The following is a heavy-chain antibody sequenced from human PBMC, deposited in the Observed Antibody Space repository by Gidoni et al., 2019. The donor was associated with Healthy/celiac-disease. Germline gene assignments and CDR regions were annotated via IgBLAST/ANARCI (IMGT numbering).Heavy chain of an antibody. D-gene: IGHD3-10*01. CDR2: ISWNSGSI. CDR3: AKEGTDRQIY. CDR1: GFTFDDYA. V-gene: IGHV3-9*01. Sequence: EVQLVESGGGLVQPGRSLRLSCAASGFTFDDYAMHWVRQAPGKGLEWVSGISWNSGSIGYADSVKGRFTISRDNAKNSLYLQMNSLRAEDTALYYCAKEGTDRQIYWGQGTLVTVYS. J-gene: IGHJ4*02.